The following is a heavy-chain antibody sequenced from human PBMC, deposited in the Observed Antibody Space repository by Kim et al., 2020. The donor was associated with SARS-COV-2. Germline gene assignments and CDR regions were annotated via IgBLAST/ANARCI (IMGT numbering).Heavy chain of an antibody. V-gene: IGHV3-53*01. D-gene: IGHD1-26*01. CDR2: IYSGGST. J-gene: IGHJ6*02. CDR1: GFTVSSNY. Sequence: GGSLRLSCAASGFTVSSNYMSWVRQAPGKGLEWVSVIYSGGSTYYADSVKGRFTISRDNSKNTLYLQMNSLRAEDTAVYYCARAFHSGSYLEYGMDVWGQGTTVTVSS. CDR3: ARAFHSGSYLEYGMDV.